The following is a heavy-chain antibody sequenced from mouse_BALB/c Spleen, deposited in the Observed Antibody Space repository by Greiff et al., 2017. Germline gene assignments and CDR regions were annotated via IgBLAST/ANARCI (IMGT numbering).Heavy chain of an antibody. D-gene: IGHD2-2*01. CDR1: GFSFSSYA. J-gene: IGHJ3*01. CDR3: ERGPIYYGYDEGGY. V-gene: IGHV5-9-4*01. Sequence: EVKLVASGGGLVKPGGSLKLSCAASGFSFSSYAMSWVRQSPEQRLVWVAEISSGGSYTYYPDTVTGRFTISRDNAKNTLYLEMSSLRSEDTAMYDGERGPIYYGYDEGGYWGQGTRVTVAA. CDR2: ISSGGSYT.